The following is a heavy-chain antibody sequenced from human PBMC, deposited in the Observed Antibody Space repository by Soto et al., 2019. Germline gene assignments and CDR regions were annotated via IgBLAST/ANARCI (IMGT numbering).Heavy chain of an antibody. D-gene: IGHD3-22*01. CDR3: ARDGEFHDSSGKFDY. CDR1: GFTFSGFG. CDR2: TWFDGSIE. V-gene: IGHV3-33*01. Sequence: QVQLVESGGGVVRPGASLRLSCVASGFTFSGFGMNWVRQAPGKGLEWVAITWFDGSIEFYADSVKGRFTISRDNSKNTVYLQMNSLRADDTAIYYCARDGEFHDSSGKFDYWGQGTLVTVSS. J-gene: IGHJ4*02.